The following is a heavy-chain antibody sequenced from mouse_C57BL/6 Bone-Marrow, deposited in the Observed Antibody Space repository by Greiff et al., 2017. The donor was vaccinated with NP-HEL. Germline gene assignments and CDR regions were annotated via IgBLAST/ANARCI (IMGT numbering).Heavy chain of an antibody. D-gene: IGHD1-1*01. CDR1: GYTFTSYW. J-gene: IGHJ2*01. CDR2: IDPSDSYT. CDR3: ARLYYYGSSPFDY. Sequence: QVHVKQPGAELVRPGTSVKLSCKASGYTFTSYWMHWVKQRPGQGLEWIGVIDPSDSYTNYNQKFKGKATLTVDTSSSTAYMQLSSLTSEDSAVYYCARLYYYGSSPFDYWGQGTTLTVSS. V-gene: IGHV1-59*01.